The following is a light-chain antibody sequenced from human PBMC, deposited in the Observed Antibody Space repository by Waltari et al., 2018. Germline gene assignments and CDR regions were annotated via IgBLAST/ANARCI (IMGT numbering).Light chain of an antibody. J-gene: IGLJ3*02. CDR1: SGHSSNV. V-gene: IGLV4-69*01. Sequence: QLVVTQSPSASAPLGASVKLTCTLSSGHSSNVIARLQQRPEKGPRYLMKVNSDGSHSKGDEIPDRFSGSSSGAEHYLTISSLQSDDEADYYCETGGHGTWVFGGGTKLTVL. CDR2: VNSDGSH. CDR3: ETGGHGTWV.